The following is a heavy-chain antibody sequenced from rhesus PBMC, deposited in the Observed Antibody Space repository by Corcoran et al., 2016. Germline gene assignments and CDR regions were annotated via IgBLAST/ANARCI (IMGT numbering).Heavy chain of an antibody. V-gene: IGHV4S10*01. Sequence: QVQLQESGPGVVKPSETLSLTCAVSGGSISDSYRWSWIRQPPGKGLEWIGYIYGRITSTNDNPSLKSRVTISKDTSKNQFALKLSSVTAADTAVYYCASATGTRYYYGLDSWGQGVVVTVSS. J-gene: IGHJ6*01. CDR2: IYGRITST. D-gene: IGHD1-26*01. CDR1: GGSISDSYR. CDR3: ASATGTRYYYGLDS.